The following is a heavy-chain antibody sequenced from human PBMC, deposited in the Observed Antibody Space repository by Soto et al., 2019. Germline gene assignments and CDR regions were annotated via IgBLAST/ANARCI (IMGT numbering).Heavy chain of an antibody. J-gene: IGHJ4*02. D-gene: IGHD6-19*01. CDR2: INPNSGGT. CDR1: GYTFTGYY. CDR3: ARVTYSSGWYGY. V-gene: IGHV1-2*04. Sequence: QVQLVQSGAEVKKPGASVKVSCKASGYTFTGYYMHWVRQAPGQGLEWMGWINPNSGGTNYARKFQGWVTMTKDTSISTAYMELSRLRSDETAVYYCARVTYSSGWYGYWGQGTLVTVSS.